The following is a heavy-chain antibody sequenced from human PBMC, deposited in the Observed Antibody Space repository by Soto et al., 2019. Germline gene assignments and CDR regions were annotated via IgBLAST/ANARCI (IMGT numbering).Heavy chain of an antibody. V-gene: IGHV4-4*02. CDR1: GASVSGPNF. CDR2: IHHTGHT. CDR3: VRHGGKFFDS. Sequence: SETLSLTCAVSGASVSGPNFWSWARQPPGEGLEWIGQIHHTGHTSYSPSLKSRVIMSLDESENQLSLSLSSVTAADTAVYFCVRHGGKFFDSWGRGTLVTVSS. J-gene: IGHJ4*02. D-gene: IGHD2-15*01.